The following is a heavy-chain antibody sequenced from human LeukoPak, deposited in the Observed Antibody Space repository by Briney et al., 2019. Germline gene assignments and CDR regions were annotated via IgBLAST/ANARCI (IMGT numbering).Heavy chain of an antibody. D-gene: IGHD3-10*01. CDR3: AKVIYGSGPYYYGMDV. Sequence: GGSLRLSCAASGFTFSSYAMSWVRQAPGKGLEWVSAISGSGGSTYYADSVKGRFTISRDNSKNTLYLQMNSLRAEDTAVYYCAKVIYGSGPYYYGMDVWGQGTTVTVSS. CDR2: ISGSGGST. CDR1: GFTFSSYA. V-gene: IGHV3-23*01. J-gene: IGHJ6*02.